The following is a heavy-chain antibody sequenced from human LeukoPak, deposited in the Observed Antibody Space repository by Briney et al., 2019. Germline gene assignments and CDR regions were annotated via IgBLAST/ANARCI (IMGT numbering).Heavy chain of an antibody. V-gene: IGHV3-23*01. D-gene: IGHD3-3*01. CDR2: ISSTVINT. CDR3: AKGTVRFLEWSQRGYFDY. CDR1: GFTFSNYA. Sequence: PGRSLRLSCAASGFTFSNYAMTWVRHAPGKGLEWVSSISSTVINTYNADSVKGRFTISRDNSKNTLYLQMNSLRADDTAIYYCAKGTVRFLEWSQRGYFDYWGQGILVTVSS. J-gene: IGHJ4*02.